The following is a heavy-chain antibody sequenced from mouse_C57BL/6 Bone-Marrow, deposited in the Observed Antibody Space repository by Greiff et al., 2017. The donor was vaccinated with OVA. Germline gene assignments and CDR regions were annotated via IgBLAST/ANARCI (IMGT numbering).Heavy chain of an antibody. D-gene: IGHD2-3*01. J-gene: IGHJ4*01. CDR1: GFTFTDYY. Sequence: EVQLVESGGGLVQPGGSLSLSCAASGFTFTDYYMSWVRQPPGKALEWLGFIRNKANGYTTEYSASVQGRFTISRDNSQSILYLQMNALRAEDSATYYCARYGHDGYFYAMDYWGQGTSVTVSS. CDR3: ARYGHDGYFYAMDY. V-gene: IGHV7-3*01. CDR2: IRNKANGYTT.